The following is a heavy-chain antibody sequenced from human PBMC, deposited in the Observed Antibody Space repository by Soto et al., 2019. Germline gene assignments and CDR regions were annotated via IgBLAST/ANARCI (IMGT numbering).Heavy chain of an antibody. CDR1: GFTFSDYY. Sequence: GGSLRLSCAASGFTFSDYYMSWIRQAPGKGLEWVSYISSSGSTIYYADSVKGRFTISRDNAKNSLYLQMNSLRAEDTAVYYCARESSGWYSTAEYFDYWGQGTLVTVSS. J-gene: IGHJ4*02. D-gene: IGHD6-19*01. V-gene: IGHV3-11*01. CDR2: ISSSGSTI. CDR3: ARESSGWYSTAEYFDY.